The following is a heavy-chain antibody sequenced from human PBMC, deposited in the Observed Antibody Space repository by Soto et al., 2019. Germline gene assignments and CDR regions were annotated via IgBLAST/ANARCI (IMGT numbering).Heavy chain of an antibody. Sequence: SSVKVTGKASGGTISSNAVGWVRQAPGQGLEWMGGIIPIFGTANYAQKFQGRVTITADESTSTAYMELSSLRSEDTAVYYCARDAGGGFDYWAREPWSPSPQ. CDR3: ARDAGGGFDY. D-gene: IGHD3-10*01. CDR1: GGTISSNA. V-gene: IGHV1-69*13. CDR2: IIPIFGTA. J-gene: IGHJ4*02.